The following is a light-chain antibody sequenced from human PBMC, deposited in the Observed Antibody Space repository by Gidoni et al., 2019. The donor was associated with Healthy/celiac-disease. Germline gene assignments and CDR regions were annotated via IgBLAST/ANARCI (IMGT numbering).Light chain of an antibody. V-gene: IGKV3-11*01. CDR1: QSVSSY. J-gene: IGKJ5*01. CDR2: DAS. CDR3: QQRSNWPPVT. Sequence: EIVLTHSPATLSLSPGERATLSRRASQSVSSYLAWYQQKPGQAPRLLLYDASNRANGIPARLSGSGAGTDFILTISSLEPEDFAVYYCQQRSNWPPVTFGQGTRLEIK.